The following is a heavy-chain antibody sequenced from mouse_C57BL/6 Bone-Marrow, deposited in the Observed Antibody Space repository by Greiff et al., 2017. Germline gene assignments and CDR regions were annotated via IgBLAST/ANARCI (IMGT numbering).Heavy chain of an antibody. J-gene: IGHJ1*03. CDR1: GYTFTGYW. CDR3: ARVGYDGYWYFDV. V-gene: IGHV1-9*01. D-gene: IGHD2-14*01. CDR2: ILPGSGST. Sequence: QVQLQQSGAELMKPGASVKLSCKASGYTFTGYWIEWVKQRPGHGLEWIGEILPGSGSTTYNEKFKGKATFTADTSSNTAYMHISSLTTEYSAIYDCARVGYDGYWYFDVWGTGTTVTVSS.